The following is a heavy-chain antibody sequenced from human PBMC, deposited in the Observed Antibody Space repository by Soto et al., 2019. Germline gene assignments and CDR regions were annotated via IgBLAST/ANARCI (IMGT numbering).Heavy chain of an antibody. CDR3: ARGLGMMIASGGVGKWFDP. J-gene: IGHJ5*02. V-gene: IGHV1-18*01. CDR1: GYTFTSYG. D-gene: IGHD3-16*01. Sequence: QVQLVQSGAEVKKPGASVKVSCKASGYTFTSYGISWVRQAPGQGLEWMGWISAYNGNTNYAQKLQGRVTMTTDTXXSXAXXERRSRRSEDTAVYYGARGLGMMIASGGVGKWFDPWGQGTLVTVSS. CDR2: ISAYNGNT.